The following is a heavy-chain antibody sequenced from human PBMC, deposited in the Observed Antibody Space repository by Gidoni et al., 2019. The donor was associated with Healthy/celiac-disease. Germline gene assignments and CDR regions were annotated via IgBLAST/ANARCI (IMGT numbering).Heavy chain of an antibody. Sequence: EVQLLESGGGLVQPGGSLRLSCAASGFTFSSDAMSWVRQAPGKGLEWVSAISGSGGSTYYADSVKGRFTISRDNSKNTLYLQMNSLRAEDTAVYYCAKDSGAVLRYYYGMDVWGQGTTVTVSS. D-gene: IGHD3-9*01. CDR1: GFTFSSDA. V-gene: IGHV3-23*01. CDR3: AKDSGAVLRYYYGMDV. CDR2: ISGSGGST. J-gene: IGHJ6*02.